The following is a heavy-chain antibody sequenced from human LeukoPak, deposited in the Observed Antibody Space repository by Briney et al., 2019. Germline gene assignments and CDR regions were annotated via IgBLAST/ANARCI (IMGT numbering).Heavy chain of an antibody. V-gene: IGHV3-21*01. CDR1: GFTFSSYS. CDR2: ISSSFSHI. D-gene: IGHD6-13*01. CDR3: AREARGIADAFDI. Sequence: GESLRLSCAASGFTFSSYSMNWVRQAPGEGLEWVSSISSSFSHISYADSVKGRFTISRDNAKNSLFLQMNSLKAEDTAVYYCAREARGIADAFDIWGQGTMVTVS. J-gene: IGHJ3*02.